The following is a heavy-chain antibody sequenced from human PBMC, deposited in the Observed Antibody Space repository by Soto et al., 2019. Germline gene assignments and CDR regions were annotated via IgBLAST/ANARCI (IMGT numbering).Heavy chain of an antibody. J-gene: IGHJ4*02. Sequence: EVQLLESGGGLVQPGGSLRLSCAASGFTFSSYAMSWVRQAPGKGLEWVSANSGSGGSTYYADSVKGRFTISRDNSKNTLYLQMNSLRAEDTAVYYCAKGGPATSRGIAAGLGDYWGQGTLVTVSS. D-gene: IGHD6-25*01. CDR2: NSGSGGST. V-gene: IGHV3-23*01. CDR1: GFTFSSYA. CDR3: AKGGPATSRGIAAGLGDY.